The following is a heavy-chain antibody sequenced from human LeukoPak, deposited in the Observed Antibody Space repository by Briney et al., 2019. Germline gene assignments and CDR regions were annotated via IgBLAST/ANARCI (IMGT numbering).Heavy chain of an antibody. CDR1: GCSFSSGSYY. V-gene: IGHV4-61*01. CDR2: IYYSGST. D-gene: IGHD6-6*01. Sequence: SETLSLTCTVSGCSFSSGSYYWSWIRQPPGKGLEWIGYIYYSGSTNYNPSLKSRVTISVDTSKNQFSLKLSSVTAADTAVYYCARKYSSSFDYWGQGTLVTVSS. CDR3: ARKYSSSFDY. J-gene: IGHJ4*02.